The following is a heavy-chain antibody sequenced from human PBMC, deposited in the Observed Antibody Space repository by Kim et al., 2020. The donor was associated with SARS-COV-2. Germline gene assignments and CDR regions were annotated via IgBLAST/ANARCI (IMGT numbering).Heavy chain of an antibody. D-gene: IGHD4-4*01. J-gene: IGHJ3*02. V-gene: IGHV3-21*01. Sequence: GGSLRLSCAASGFTFSSYSMNWVRQAPGKGLEWVSSISSSSSYIYYADSVKGRFTISRDNAKNSLYLQMNSLRAEDTAVYYCARCPNSNYAYDAFDIWGQGTMVTVSS. CDR3: ARCPNSNYAYDAFDI. CDR2: ISSSSSYI. CDR1: GFTFSSYS.